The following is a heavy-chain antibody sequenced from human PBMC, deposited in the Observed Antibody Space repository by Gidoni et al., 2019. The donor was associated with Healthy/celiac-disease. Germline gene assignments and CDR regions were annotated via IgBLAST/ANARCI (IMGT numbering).Heavy chain of an antibody. J-gene: IGHJ4*02. V-gene: IGHV3-21*01. CDR2: ISSSSSYI. CDR3: ARDRTVVTRREWNY. Sequence: EVQLVESGGGLVKPGGSLRLSCAASGFTFSSYRRNWVRQAPGKGLEWVSSISSSSSYIYYADSVKGRFTISRDNAKNSLYLQMNSLRAEDTAVYYCARDRTVVTRREWNYWGQGTLVTVSS. D-gene: IGHD2-21*02. CDR1: GFTFSSYR.